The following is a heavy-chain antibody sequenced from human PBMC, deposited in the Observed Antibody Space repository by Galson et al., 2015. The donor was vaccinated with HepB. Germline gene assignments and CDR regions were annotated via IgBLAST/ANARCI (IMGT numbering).Heavy chain of an antibody. J-gene: IGHJ4*02. Sequence: LRLSCAASGFTFSSYAMSWVRQAPGKGLEWVSAISGSGGSTYYADSVKGRFTISRDNSKNTLYLQMNSLRAEDTAVYYCAKDPSLVGSFDYWGQGTLVTVSS. CDR3: AKDPSLVGSFDY. CDR2: ISGSGGST. CDR1: GFTFSSYA. V-gene: IGHV3-23*01. D-gene: IGHD2-2*01.